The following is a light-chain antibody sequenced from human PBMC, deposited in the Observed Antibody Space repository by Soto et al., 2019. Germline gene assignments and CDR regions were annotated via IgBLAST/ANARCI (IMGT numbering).Light chain of an antibody. V-gene: IGLV2-11*01. Sequence: QSALTQPRSVSGSPGQSVTISCTGTSNDVGGYNYVSWYQQHPGRAPKLMIYNVNNRPAGASNRFSGSKSGSTASLTISTLQAEDEADYYCASFTNTYSYVFGAGTKVTVL. CDR2: NVN. CDR1: SNDVGGYNY. CDR3: ASFTNTYSYV. J-gene: IGLJ1*01.